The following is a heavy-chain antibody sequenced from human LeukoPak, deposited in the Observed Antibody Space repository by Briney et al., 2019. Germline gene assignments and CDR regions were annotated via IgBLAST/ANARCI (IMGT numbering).Heavy chain of an antibody. CDR1: GFTFDDYA. CDR3: ARFQPIYTNSYAWFDP. Sequence: GGSLRLSCAASGFTFDDYAMHWVRQAPGKGLEWVSGISWNSGSIGYADSVKGRFTISRDNAKNSLYLQMNSLRAEDTAVYYCARFQPIYTNSYAWFDPWGQGTLVTVSS. V-gene: IGHV3-9*01. J-gene: IGHJ5*02. CDR2: ISWNSGSI. D-gene: IGHD2-8*01.